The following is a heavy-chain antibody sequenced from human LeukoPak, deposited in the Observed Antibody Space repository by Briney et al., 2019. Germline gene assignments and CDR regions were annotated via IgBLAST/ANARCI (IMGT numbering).Heavy chain of an antibody. Sequence: PSETLSLTCAVSGGSISSGGYSWSWLRQPPGKGLEWIGYIYHSGSTYYNPSLKSRVTISVDRSKNQFSLKLSSVTAAGTAVYYCARGTQTDYYGSGSYYDAFDIWGQGTMVTVSS. CDR2: IYHSGST. D-gene: IGHD3-10*01. CDR3: ARGTQTDYYGSGSYYDAFDI. J-gene: IGHJ3*02. CDR1: GGSISSGGYS. V-gene: IGHV4-30-2*01.